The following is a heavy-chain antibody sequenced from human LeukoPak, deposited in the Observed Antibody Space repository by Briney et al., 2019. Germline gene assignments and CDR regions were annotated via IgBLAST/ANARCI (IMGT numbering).Heavy chain of an antibody. CDR3: ARDQAPAADTLGHFDY. Sequence: PGGSLRLSCAASGFAFSAYNMNWVRPAPGKGLDWVASISSRSGYIYYADPVKGRFTISRDNAKNSLYLQMNSLRAEDTAVYYCARDQAPAADTLGHFDYWGQGTLVTVSS. J-gene: IGHJ4*02. CDR1: GFAFSAYN. CDR2: ISSRSGYI. V-gene: IGHV3-21*01. D-gene: IGHD6-13*01.